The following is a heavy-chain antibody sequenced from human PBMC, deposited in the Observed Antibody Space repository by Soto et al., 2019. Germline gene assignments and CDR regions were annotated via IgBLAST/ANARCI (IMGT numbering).Heavy chain of an antibody. V-gene: IGHV4-59*08. Sequence: PSETLSLTCTVSGGSISSYYWSWIRQPPGKGLEWIGYIYYSGSTNYNPSLKSRVTISVDTSKNQFSLKLSSVTAADTAVYYCARLPSGWAPYDFVEWGQGTMGTGS. J-gene: IGHJ4*02. CDR1: GGSISSYY. D-gene: IGHD6-19*01. CDR3: ARLPSGWAPYDFVE. CDR2: IYYSGST.